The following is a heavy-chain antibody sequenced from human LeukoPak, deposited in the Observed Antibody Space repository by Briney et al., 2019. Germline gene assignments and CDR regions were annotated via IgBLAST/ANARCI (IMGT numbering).Heavy chain of an antibody. CDR3: ARLRRDGYNYLPHYFDY. D-gene: IGHD5-24*01. CDR1: RFTFSSYW. Sequence: GGSLRLSCAASRFTFSSYWMSWVRQAPGKGLEWVANIKQDGSEKYYVDSVKGRFTISRDNAENSVFLQMNSLRAEDTAVYYCARLRRDGYNYLPHYFDYWGQGTLVTVSS. CDR2: IKQDGSEK. J-gene: IGHJ4*02. V-gene: IGHV3-7*01.